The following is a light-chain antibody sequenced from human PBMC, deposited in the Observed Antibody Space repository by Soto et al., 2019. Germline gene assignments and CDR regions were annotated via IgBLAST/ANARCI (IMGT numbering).Light chain of an antibody. CDR1: QSVSSN. Sequence: EIVMTQSPAPLSVSPGERATLSCRASQSVSSNLAWYQQKPGQAPRLLIYGASTRATGIPARFSGSVSGTEFTLTISSLQSEDCAVYYCQQYNNWPTFGGGTKGEIK. J-gene: IGKJ4*01. V-gene: IGKV3-15*01. CDR2: GAS. CDR3: QQYNNWPT.